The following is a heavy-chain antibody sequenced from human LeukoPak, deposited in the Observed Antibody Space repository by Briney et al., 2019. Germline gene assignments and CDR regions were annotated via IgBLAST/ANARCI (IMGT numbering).Heavy chain of an antibody. J-gene: IGHJ4*02. CDR1: GYSVASAYY. D-gene: IGHD3/OR15-3a*01. CDR2: IHHSGVT. V-gene: IGHV4-38-2*02. CDR3: ARQTGSGLFILP. Sequence: PSETLSLTCTVSGYSVASAYYWNWVRQPPGKGLEWIGGIHHSGVTYYNPSLKSRVTLSVDTSKNQFSLRLTSVTAADTAVYYCARQTGSGLFILPGGQGTLVTVSS.